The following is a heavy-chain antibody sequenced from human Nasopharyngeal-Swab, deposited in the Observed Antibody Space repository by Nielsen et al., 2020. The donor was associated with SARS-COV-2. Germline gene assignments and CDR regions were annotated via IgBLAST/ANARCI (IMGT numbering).Heavy chain of an antibody. Sequence: RQAPGKGLEWIGYIYYSGSTYYNPSLKSRVTISVDTSKNQFSLKLSSVTAADTAVYYCARVGAYYYDSSGQKHRYFDLWGRGTLVTVSS. CDR3: ARVGAYYYDSSGQKHRYFDL. V-gene: IGHV4-30-4*01. J-gene: IGHJ2*01. CDR2: IYYSGST. D-gene: IGHD3-22*01.